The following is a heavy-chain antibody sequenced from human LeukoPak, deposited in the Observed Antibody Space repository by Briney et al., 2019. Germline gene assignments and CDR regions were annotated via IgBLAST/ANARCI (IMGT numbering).Heavy chain of an antibody. CDR3: ARDISPAVMIFGVVTEGYWFDP. D-gene: IGHD3-3*01. Sequence: ASVKVSCKASGYTFTGYYMHWVRQAPGQGLGWMGWINPNSGGTNYAQKFQGRVTMTRDTAISTAYMELSRLRSDDTAVYYCARDISPAVMIFGVVTEGYWFDPWGQGTLVTVSS. J-gene: IGHJ5*02. CDR1: GYTFTGYY. V-gene: IGHV1-2*02. CDR2: INPNSGGT.